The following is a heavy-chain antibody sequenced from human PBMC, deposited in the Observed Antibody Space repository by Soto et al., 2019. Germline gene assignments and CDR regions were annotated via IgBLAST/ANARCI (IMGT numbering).Heavy chain of an antibody. V-gene: IGHV1-69*04. CDR3: ARDRGPSSGYYPYWFDF. D-gene: IGHD3-22*01. CDR1: GGTFSSYT. CDR2: IIPILGIA. Sequence: ASVKVSCKASGGTFSSYTSSWVRQAPGQGLEWMGRIIPILGIANYAQKFQGRVTITADESTSTAYMELSSLRSEDTAVYYCARDRGPSSGYYPYWFDFWGQGTLVTVSS. J-gene: IGHJ5*01.